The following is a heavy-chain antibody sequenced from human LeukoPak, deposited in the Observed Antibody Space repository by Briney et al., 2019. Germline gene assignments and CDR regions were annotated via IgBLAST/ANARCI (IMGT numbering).Heavy chain of an antibody. J-gene: IGHJ5*02. CDR3: AKDLLWKSKFDP. V-gene: IGHV3-23*01. D-gene: IGHD1-1*01. CDR2: ISGSGGGT. Sequence: GGSLRLSCAASGFTFSSYAMSWVRQAPGKGLEWVSGISGSGGGTYYADSVKGRFTISRDNSKNTLYLQMNSPRAEDTAVYYCAKDLLWKSKFDPWGQGTLVTVSS. CDR1: GFTFSSYA.